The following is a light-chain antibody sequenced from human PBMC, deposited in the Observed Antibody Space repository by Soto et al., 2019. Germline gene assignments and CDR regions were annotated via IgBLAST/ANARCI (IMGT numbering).Light chain of an antibody. CDR1: QSVSSSY. Sequence: EIVLTQSPGTLSLSPGERATLSCRASQSVSSSYLAWYQQKPGQAPRLLIYGASSRATGVPDRFSGSGSGADFTPPISRLEPEDFAVYYCQQYGSSYPYTFGQGTKLEIK. CDR2: GAS. J-gene: IGKJ2*01. CDR3: QQYGSSYPYT. V-gene: IGKV3-20*01.